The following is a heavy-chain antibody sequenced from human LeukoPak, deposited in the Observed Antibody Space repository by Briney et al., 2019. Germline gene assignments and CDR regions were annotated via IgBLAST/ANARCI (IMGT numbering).Heavy chain of an antibody. CDR3: ARDYDYSSSWYPLGYMDV. J-gene: IGHJ6*03. V-gene: IGHV4-39*07. D-gene: IGHD6-13*01. CDR2: IYYSGST. Sequence: SETLSLTCTVSGGSISSSSYYWGWIRQPPGKGLEWIGSIYYSGSTYYNPSLKSRVTISVDTSKNQFSLKLNSVTAADTAVYYCARDYDYSSSWYPLGYMDVWGKGTTVTVSS. CDR1: GGSISSSSYY.